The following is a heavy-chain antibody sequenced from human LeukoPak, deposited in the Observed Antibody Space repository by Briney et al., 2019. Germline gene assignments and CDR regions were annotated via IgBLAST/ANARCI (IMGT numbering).Heavy chain of an antibody. V-gene: IGHV3-23*01. CDR3: AREVATQDYYYYMDV. Sequence: GGSLRLSCVASGFTFTYYGMSWVRQAPGKGLEWVSAISGGTGGTYYADSVKGRFTISRGNSKNTLYLQMTSLRAEDTAFYYCAREVATQDYYYYMDVWGKGTTVTVSS. J-gene: IGHJ6*03. CDR1: GFTFTYYG. D-gene: IGHD4-23*01. CDR2: ISGGTGGT.